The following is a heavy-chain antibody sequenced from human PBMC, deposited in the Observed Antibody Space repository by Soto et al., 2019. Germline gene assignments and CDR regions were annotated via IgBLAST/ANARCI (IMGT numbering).Heavy chain of an antibody. V-gene: IGHV4-59*01. D-gene: IGHD3-16*01. CDR1: GGSISSYY. CDR2: IYYSGST. Sequence: QVQLQESGPGLVKPSETLSLTCTVSGGSISSYYWSWIRQPPGKGLEWIGYIYYSGSTNYNPSLKSRVTRSIDTSKNQFSLKLSSVTAADTAVYYCARGGGLYYYYMDVWGKGTTVTVSS. CDR3: ARGGGLYYYYMDV. J-gene: IGHJ6*03.